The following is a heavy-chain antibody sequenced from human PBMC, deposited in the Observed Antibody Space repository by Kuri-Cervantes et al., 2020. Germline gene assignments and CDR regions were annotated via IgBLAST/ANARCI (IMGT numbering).Heavy chain of an antibody. CDR3: AKEGSWSGWPMEYFQH. CDR2: ISYDGSNK. CDR1: GFTPSSYG. J-gene: IGHJ1*01. Sequence: GESLKISCAASGFTPSSYGMHWVRQAPGKGLEWVAVISYDGSNKYYADPVKGRFTISRDNSKNTLYLQMNSLRAEDTAVYYCAKEGSWSGWPMEYFQHWGQGTLVTVSS. D-gene: IGHD6-19*01. V-gene: IGHV3-30*18.